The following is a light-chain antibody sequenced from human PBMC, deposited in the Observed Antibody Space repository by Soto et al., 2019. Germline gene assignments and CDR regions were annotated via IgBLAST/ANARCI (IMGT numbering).Light chain of an antibody. CDR2: DAS. V-gene: IGKV3-20*01. J-gene: IGKJ1*01. Sequence: EIVLTQSAGTLSLSTGERATLSCRASQSVSSSYFAWYQQPPGPAPRLLIYDASSRATGLPDRFSGSGSGTDFPLTISRLAPDDFAVYYCQQYGSSGTFGQGTKVDIK. CDR1: QSVSSSY. CDR3: QQYGSSGT.